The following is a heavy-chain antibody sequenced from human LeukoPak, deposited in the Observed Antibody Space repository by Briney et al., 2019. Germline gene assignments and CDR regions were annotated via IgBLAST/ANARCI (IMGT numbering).Heavy chain of an antibody. V-gene: IGHV3-21*06. CDR1: GFTFSSYS. Sequence: GGSLRLSCAASGFTFSSYSMNWVRQAPGKGLEWVSSISSSSSYIYYADSVKGRFTFSRDNSKNSLYLQMNSLRAEDTAMYVCARGPSSVVAALGIFDYWGQGTLVTVSS. J-gene: IGHJ4*02. CDR2: ISSSSSYI. D-gene: IGHD2-15*01. CDR3: ARGPSSVVAALGIFDY.